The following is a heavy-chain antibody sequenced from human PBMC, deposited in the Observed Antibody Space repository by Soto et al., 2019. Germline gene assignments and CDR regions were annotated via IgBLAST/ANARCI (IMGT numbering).Heavy chain of an antibody. Sequence: QVQLVQSGAEVKKPGSSVKVSCKASGGTFSSYAISWVRQAPGQGLEWMGGIIPIFGTAHYAQKFKGRVTITAEDSTSTAYMELSSLRSEDTAVYYCASAYDSSALFDYWGQGTLVTVSS. D-gene: IGHD3-22*01. CDR1: GGTFSSYA. J-gene: IGHJ4*02. CDR3: ASAYDSSALFDY. CDR2: IIPIFGTA. V-gene: IGHV1-69*01.